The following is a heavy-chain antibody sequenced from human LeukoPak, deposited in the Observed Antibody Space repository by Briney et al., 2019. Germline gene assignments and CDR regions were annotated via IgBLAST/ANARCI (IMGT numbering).Heavy chain of an antibody. J-gene: IGHJ5*02. Sequence: QARGSLRLSCAASGFTFSSYGMHWVRQAPGKGLEWVAVIYSDGRTTYYGDSVKGRFTISRDNSKSTLYLQMNSLRDEDTAVYYCASEGGYGWAQFDPWGQGTLVTVSS. CDR1: GFTFSSYG. D-gene: IGHD3-16*01. CDR2: IYSDGRTT. V-gene: IGHV3-33*01. CDR3: ASEGGYGWAQFDP.